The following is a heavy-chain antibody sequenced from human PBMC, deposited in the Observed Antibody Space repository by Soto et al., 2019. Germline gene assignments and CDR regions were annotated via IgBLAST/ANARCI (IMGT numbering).Heavy chain of an antibody. D-gene: IGHD5-12*01. Sequence: GGSLRLSCAASGFTFSSYAMSWVRQAPGKGLEWVSAISGSGGSTYYADSVKGRFTISRDNSKNTLYLQMNSLRAEDTAVYYCAKGLKNSGYENNYYYYYYMDVWGKGTTVTVSS. J-gene: IGHJ6*03. CDR3: AKGLKNSGYENNYYYYYYMDV. V-gene: IGHV3-23*01. CDR1: GFTFSSYA. CDR2: ISGSGGST.